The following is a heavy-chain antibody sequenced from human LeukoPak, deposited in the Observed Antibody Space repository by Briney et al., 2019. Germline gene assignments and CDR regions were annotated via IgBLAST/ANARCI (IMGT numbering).Heavy chain of an antibody. CDR3: ATYCSGGSCPDY. CDR1: GGSISSSSYY. CDR2: IYYSGST. Sequence: SETLSLTCTVSGGSISSSSYYWGWIRQPPGKGLEWIGSIYYSGSTYYNPSLKSRVTISVDTSKNQFSLKLSSVTAADTAVCYCATYCSGGSCPDYWGQGTLVTVSS. D-gene: IGHD2-15*01. V-gene: IGHV4-39*01. J-gene: IGHJ4*02.